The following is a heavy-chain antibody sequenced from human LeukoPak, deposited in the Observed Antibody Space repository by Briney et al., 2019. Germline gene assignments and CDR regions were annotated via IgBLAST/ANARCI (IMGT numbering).Heavy chain of an antibody. V-gene: IGHV3-9*01. Sequence: GGSLRLSCAASGFTFDDYAMHWVRQAPGKGLEWVSGISWNSGSIGYADSVKGRFTISRDNAKNSLYLQMNSLRAEDTALYYCAKDIRNKYYYDSSGYFGWFDPWGQGTLVTVSS. CDR3: AKDIRNKYYYDSSGYFGWFDP. J-gene: IGHJ5*02. CDR2: ISWNSGSI. D-gene: IGHD3-22*01. CDR1: GFTFDDYA.